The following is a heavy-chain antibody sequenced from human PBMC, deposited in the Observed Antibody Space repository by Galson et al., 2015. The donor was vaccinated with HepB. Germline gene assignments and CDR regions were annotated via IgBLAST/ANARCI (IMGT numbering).Heavy chain of an antibody. J-gene: IGHJ4*02. D-gene: IGHD5-12*01. CDR1: GGTFSNHA. V-gene: IGHV1-69*06. CDR2: IFPMFGTV. Sequence: SVKVSCKASGGTFSNHAISWVRQAPGQGLDWMGGIFPMFGTVNLAQKFQGRVTITADKSTSTAYMELSRLRSKDTAVYYCAEGPSGYDSFDYWGRGTLVTVSS. CDR3: AEGPSGYDSFDY.